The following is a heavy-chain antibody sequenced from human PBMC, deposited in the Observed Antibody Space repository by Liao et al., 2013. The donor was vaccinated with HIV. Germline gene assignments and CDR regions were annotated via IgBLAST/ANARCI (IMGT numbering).Heavy chain of an antibody. CDR3: ARVIVSSSSSFYYYYYYMDV. D-gene: IGHD6-6*01. Sequence: QVQLQESGPGLVKPSQTLSLTCTVSGGSISSGSYYWSWIRQPARKGLEWIGRIYTSGSTNYNPSLKSRVTISVDTSKNQFSLKLSSVTAADTAVYYCARVIVSSSSSFYYYYYYMDVWGKGTTVTVSS. CDR1: GGSISSGSYY. CDR2: IYTSGST. V-gene: IGHV4-61*02. J-gene: IGHJ6*03.